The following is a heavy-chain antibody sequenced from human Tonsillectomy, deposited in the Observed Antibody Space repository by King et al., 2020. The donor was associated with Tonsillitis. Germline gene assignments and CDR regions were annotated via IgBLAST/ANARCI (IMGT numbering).Heavy chain of an antibody. CDR3: ARGKRLGPTMNYFDY. D-gene: IGHD1-26*01. J-gene: IGHJ4*02. V-gene: IGHV1-69-2*01. Sequence: QLVQSGAEVKRPGATVKIACKVSGYTFTDYYMHWVQQAPGKGLEWMGLVDPEDGEIIYAQKFQGRVTITADRSTDTTYMELRSLRFDDAGVYYCARGKRLGPTMNYFDYWGRGTLVTVSS. CDR1: GYTFTDYY. CDR2: VDPEDGEI.